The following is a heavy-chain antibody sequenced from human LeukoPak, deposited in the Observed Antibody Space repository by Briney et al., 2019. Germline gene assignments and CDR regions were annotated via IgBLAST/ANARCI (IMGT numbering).Heavy chain of an antibody. CDR1: GFTFEDYA. J-gene: IGHJ4*02. Sequence: GRSLRLSCAASGFTFEDYAMHWVRHAPGKGLEWVSGISWNSGSIGYADSVKGRFTISRDNAKNSLYLQMNSLRAEDMALYYCANEGAYGRYYFDYWGQGTLVTVSS. V-gene: IGHV3-9*03. CDR3: ANEGAYGRYYFDY. D-gene: IGHD1-26*01. CDR2: ISWNSGSI.